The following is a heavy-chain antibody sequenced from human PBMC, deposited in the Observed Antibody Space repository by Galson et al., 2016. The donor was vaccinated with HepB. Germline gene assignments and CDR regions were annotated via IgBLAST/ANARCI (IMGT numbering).Heavy chain of an antibody. CDR3: GRAPVWFREAIYN. J-gene: IGHJ4*02. Sequence: SLRLSCAISGFTFSSHWMYWVRQAPGKGLVWVSRMNSDGRSTSYADSVKGRFTISRDNAKNMLFLQMSSLRAEDTAVYYCGRAPVWFREAIYNGGQGTLVTVSS. CDR1: GFTFSSHW. D-gene: IGHD3-10*01. V-gene: IGHV3-74*01. CDR2: MNSDGRST.